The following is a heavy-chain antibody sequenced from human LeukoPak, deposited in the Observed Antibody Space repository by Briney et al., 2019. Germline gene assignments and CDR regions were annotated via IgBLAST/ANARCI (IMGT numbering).Heavy chain of an antibody. CDR3: ARPLVTIFGVVPLGD. D-gene: IGHD3-3*01. CDR1: GGSISSYY. Sequence: SETLSLTCTVSGGSISSYYWSWIRQPPGKGLEWIGEINHSGSTNYNPSLKSRVTISVDTSKNQFSLKLSSVTAADTAVYYCARPLVTIFGVVPLGDWGQGTLVTVSS. J-gene: IGHJ4*02. V-gene: IGHV4-34*01. CDR2: INHSGST.